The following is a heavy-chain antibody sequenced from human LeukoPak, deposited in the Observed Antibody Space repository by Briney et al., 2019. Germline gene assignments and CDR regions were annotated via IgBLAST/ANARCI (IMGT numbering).Heavy chain of an antibody. Sequence: GGSLRLSCAASGFTFSNYAMHWVRQAPGKGLEYVSTITTNGDRTYYANSVKGRFTISRDNSKYTLYLQMGSLRAEDMAVYYCARDLSGSNALDYWGQGTLVTVSS. CDR1: GFTFSNYA. CDR2: ITTNGDRT. V-gene: IGHV3-64*01. J-gene: IGHJ4*02. D-gene: IGHD1-26*01. CDR3: ARDLSGSNALDY.